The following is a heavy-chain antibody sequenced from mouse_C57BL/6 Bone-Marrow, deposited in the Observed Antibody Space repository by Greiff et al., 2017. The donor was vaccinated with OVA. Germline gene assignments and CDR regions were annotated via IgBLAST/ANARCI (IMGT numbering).Heavy chain of an antibody. V-gene: IGHV1-81*01. CDR3: ARSGWDWYFDV. CDR2: IYPRSGNT. CDR1: GYTFTSYG. Sequence: QVQLQQPGAELARPGASVKLSCKASGYTFTSYGISWVKQRTGQGLEWIGEIYPRSGNTYYNEKFKGKATLTADKSSSTAYMELRSLTSEDSAVYFCARSGWDWYFDVWGTGTTVTVSS. D-gene: IGHD3-1*01. J-gene: IGHJ1*03.